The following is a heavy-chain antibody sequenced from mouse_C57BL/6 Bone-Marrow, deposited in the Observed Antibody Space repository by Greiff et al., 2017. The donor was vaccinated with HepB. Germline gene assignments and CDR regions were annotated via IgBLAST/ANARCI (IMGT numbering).Heavy chain of an antibody. J-gene: IGHJ4*01. CDR3: TSYGNYGRMDY. CDR1: GFNIKDDY. V-gene: IGHV14-4*01. D-gene: IGHD2-1*01. Sequence: EVKLVESGAELVRPGASVKLSCTASGFNIKDDYMHWVKQRPEQGLEWIGWIDPENGDTEYASKFQGKATITADTSSNTAYLQLSSLTSEDTAVYYCTSYGNYGRMDYWGQGTSVTVSS. CDR2: IDPENGDT.